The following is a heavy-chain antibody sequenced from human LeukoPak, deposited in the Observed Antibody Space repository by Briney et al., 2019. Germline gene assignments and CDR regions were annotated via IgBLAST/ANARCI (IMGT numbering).Heavy chain of an antibody. V-gene: IGHV3-48*03. D-gene: IGHD3-10*02. J-gene: IGHJ6*04. CDR2: ISSSGSTI. Sequence: GGSLRLSCAASGFTFSSYERNWFRQAPGKGLEWVSYISSSGSTIYYADSVKGRFTISRDNAKNSLYLQMNSLRAEDTAVYYCAELGITMIGGVWGKGTTVTISS. CDR1: GFTFSSYE. CDR3: AELGITMIGGV.